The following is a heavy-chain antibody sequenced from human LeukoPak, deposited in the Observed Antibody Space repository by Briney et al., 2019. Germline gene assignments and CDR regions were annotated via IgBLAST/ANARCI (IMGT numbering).Heavy chain of an antibody. CDR3: ARVIVVVPAYYFDY. D-gene: IGHD2-2*01. CDR1: GFTFSSYA. Sequence: PGGSLRLSCAASGFTFSSYAMSWVRQAPGKGLEWVSAISGSGGSTYYADSVKGRFTISRDNSKNTLYLQMNSLRAEDTAVYYCARVIVVVPAYYFDYWGQGTLVTVSS. V-gene: IGHV3-23*01. J-gene: IGHJ4*02. CDR2: ISGSGGST.